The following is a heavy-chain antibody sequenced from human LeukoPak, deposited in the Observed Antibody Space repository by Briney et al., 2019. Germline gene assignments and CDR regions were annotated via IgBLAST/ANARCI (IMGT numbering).Heavy chain of an antibody. D-gene: IGHD2-21*02. CDR2: ISYDGSNK. CDR3: ARHLYHCGGGNCYYYFDY. Sequence: PGGSLRLSCAASGFTFSSYAMHWVRQAPGKGLEWVAVISYDGSNKYYADSVKGRFTISRDNAEDSLYLQMSSLRAEDTAIYYCARHLYHCGGGNCYYYFDYWGQGTLVTVSS. J-gene: IGHJ4*02. V-gene: IGHV3-30-3*01. CDR1: GFTFSSYA.